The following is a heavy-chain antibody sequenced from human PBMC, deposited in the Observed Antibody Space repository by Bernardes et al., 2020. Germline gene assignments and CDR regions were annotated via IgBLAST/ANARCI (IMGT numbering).Heavy chain of an antibody. V-gene: IGHV4-59*01. J-gene: IGHJ5*02. Sequence: SETLSLTCTFSGGSISSYYWSWIRQPPGKGLEWIGYIYYSGSTNYNPSLKSRVTISVDTSKNQFSLKLSSVTAADTAVYYCARGLRVRGLNGWFDPWGQGTLVTVSS. D-gene: IGHD3-10*01. CDR1: GGSISSYY. CDR3: ARGLRVRGLNGWFDP. CDR2: IYYSGST.